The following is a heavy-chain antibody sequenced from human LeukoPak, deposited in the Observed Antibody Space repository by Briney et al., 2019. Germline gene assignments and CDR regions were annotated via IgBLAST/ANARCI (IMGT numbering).Heavy chain of an antibody. CDR2: INPNSGGT. CDR3: ARDQEHSYGSGLLH. V-gene: IGHV1-2*02. CDR1: GYTFTGYY. D-gene: IGHD5-18*01. J-gene: IGHJ4*02. Sequence: ASVKVSCKASGYTFTGYYMHWVRQPPGQGLEWMGWINPNSGGTNYAQKFQGRVTMTRDTSISTAYMELSRLRSDDTAVYYFARDQEHSYGSGLLHWGQGTLVTVSS.